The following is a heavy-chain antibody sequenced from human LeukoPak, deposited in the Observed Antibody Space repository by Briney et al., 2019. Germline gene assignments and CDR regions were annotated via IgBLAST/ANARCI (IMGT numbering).Heavy chain of an antibody. CDR3: ARNYMYYGSGVEWFDP. V-gene: IGHV1-69*05. D-gene: IGHD3-10*01. J-gene: IGHJ5*02. CDR1: RGTFSSYA. Sequence: SVKVSCKASRGTFSSYAISWVRQAPGQGLEWMGGIIPIFGTANYAQKFQGRVTITTDESTSTAYMELSSLRSEDTAVYYCARNYMYYGSGVEWFDPWGQGTLVTVSS. CDR2: IIPIFGTA.